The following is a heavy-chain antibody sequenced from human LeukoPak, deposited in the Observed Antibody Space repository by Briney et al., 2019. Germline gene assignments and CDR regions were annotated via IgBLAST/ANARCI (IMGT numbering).Heavy chain of an antibody. J-gene: IGHJ4*02. CDR3: AKASLRYFDWFSDY. Sequence: GESLRLSCAASGFTFSSYAMHWVRQAPGKGLEWVAVISYDGSNKYYADSVKGRFTISRDNSRNTLHLQMNSLRAEDTAVYSCAKASLRYFDWFSDYWGQGTLVTVSS. D-gene: IGHD3-9*01. CDR2: ISYDGSNK. CDR1: GFTFSSYA. V-gene: IGHV3-30*18.